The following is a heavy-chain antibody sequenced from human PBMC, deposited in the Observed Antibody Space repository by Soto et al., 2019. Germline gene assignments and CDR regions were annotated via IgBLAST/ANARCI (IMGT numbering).Heavy chain of an antibody. J-gene: IGHJ6*02. CDR2: INHSGST. CDR1: GGSFSGYY. Sequence: LSLSCAVYGGSFSGYYWSWIRQPPGKGLEWIGEINHSGSTHYNQSLKSRVTISVDTSKNQFSLKLSSVTATDTAVYYCAVQSEAYYYYGMDVWGQGTTVTVSS. CDR3: AVQSEAYYYYGMDV. V-gene: IGHV4-34*01.